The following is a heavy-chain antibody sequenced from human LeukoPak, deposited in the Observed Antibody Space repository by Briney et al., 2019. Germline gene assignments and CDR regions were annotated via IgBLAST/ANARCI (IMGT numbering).Heavy chain of an antibody. CDR1: GFTFSSYW. Sequence: PGGSLRLSCAASGFTFSSYWMSWVRQAPGKGLEWVANIKQDGSERYYVDSVKGRSTISRDNAKNSLYLQMNSLRAEDTAVYYCARDHGQLSAYGDYVGEGRYFDYWGQGTLVTVSS. J-gene: IGHJ4*02. V-gene: IGHV3-7*01. CDR3: ARDHGQLSAYGDYVGEGRYFDY. D-gene: IGHD4-17*01. CDR2: IKQDGSER.